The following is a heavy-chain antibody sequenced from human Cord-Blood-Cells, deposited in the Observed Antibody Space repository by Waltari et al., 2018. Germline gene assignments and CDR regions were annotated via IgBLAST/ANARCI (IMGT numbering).Heavy chain of an antibody. CDR3: ARDPSPLPDYYYYMDV. V-gene: IGHV1-69*01. CDR1: GGTFSSYA. CDR2: IIPIFGTA. Sequence: QVQLVQSGAEVKKPRSSVKVSCEASGGTFSSYAISRVRESPGQGLEWMGGIIPIFGTANYAQKFQGRVTITADESTSTAYMELSSLRSEDTAVYYCARDPSPLPDYYYYMDVWGKGTTVTVSS. D-gene: IGHD6-6*01. J-gene: IGHJ6*03.